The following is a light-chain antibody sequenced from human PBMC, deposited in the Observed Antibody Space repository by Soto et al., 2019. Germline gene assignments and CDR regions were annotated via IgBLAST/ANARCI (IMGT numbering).Light chain of an antibody. CDR1: QSLLHSNGYNS. CDR2: LGS. CDR3: MQVLQTQT. Sequence: DIVMTQSPLSLPVTPGEPASISCRSSQSLLHSNGYNSLDWYLQKPGQSPQLLIYLGSNRASGVPDRFSGSGSGTDFTLKISRVEAEDVGVYYCMQVLQTQTLGQGTKVDIK. J-gene: IGKJ1*01. V-gene: IGKV2-28*01.